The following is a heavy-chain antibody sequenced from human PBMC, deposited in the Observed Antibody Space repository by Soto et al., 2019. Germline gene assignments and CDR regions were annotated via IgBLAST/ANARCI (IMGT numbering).Heavy chain of an antibody. D-gene: IGHD3-16*01. Sequence: QVQLVESGGGVVQTGRSLRLSCAASGFTFSSYAMHWVRQAPGKGLEWVAVISYDGSNKYYADSVKGRFTISRDNSKNTLYLQMNSLRAEDTAVYYCARDLAYYWGQGTLVTVSS. CDR1: GFTFSSYA. J-gene: IGHJ4*02. CDR3: ARDLAYY. V-gene: IGHV3-30-3*01. CDR2: ISYDGSNK.